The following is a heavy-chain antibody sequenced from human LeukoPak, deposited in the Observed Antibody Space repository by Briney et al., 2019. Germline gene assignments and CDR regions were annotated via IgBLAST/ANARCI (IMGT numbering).Heavy chain of an antibody. CDR1: GGSISSYY. V-gene: IGHV4-59*08. CDR3: ARGDYSPTPGY. CDR2: IYYSGST. D-gene: IGHD4-11*01. J-gene: IGHJ4*02. Sequence: SETLSLTCTVSGGSISSYYWSWIRQPPGKGLEWIGYIYYSGSTNYNPSLKSRVTISVDTSKNQFSLKLSSVTAADTDVYYCARGDYSPTPGYWGQGTLVTVSS.